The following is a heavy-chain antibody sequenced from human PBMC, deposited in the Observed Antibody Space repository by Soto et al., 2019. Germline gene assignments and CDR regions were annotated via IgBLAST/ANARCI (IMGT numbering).Heavy chain of an antibody. D-gene: IGHD1-26*01. V-gene: IGHV3-33*01. J-gene: IGHJ6*02. Sequence: QVQLVESGGGVVQPGRSLRLSCAASGFTFSSYGMHWVRQAPGKGLEWVAVIWYDGSNKYYADSVKGRFTISRDNSKNTLYLQMNSLRAEDTAVYYCARTSGSYFYYYYGMDVWGQGTTVTVSS. CDR3: ARTSGSYFYYYYGMDV. CDR1: GFTFSSYG. CDR2: IWYDGSNK.